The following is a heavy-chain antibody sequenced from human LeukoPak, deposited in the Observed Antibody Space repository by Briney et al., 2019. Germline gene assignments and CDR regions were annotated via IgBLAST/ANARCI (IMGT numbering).Heavy chain of an antibody. D-gene: IGHD4-17*01. CDR3: AKGGTSVTRYVDY. Sequence: GSLRLSCVASGFTFSSYSMQWVRQTPGKGLEWVGILSYDGTNTYYGESVKGRFTISRDNSQNTVYLQMNSLRAEDTAVYYCAKGGTSVTRYVDYWGQGTLVTVSS. J-gene: IGHJ4*02. V-gene: IGHV3-30*18. CDR2: LSYDGTNT. CDR1: GFTFSSYS.